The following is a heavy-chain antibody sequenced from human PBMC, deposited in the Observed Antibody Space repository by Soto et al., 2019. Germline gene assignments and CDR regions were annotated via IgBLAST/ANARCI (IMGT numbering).Heavy chain of an antibody. CDR1: GFTFRSYS. CDR3: ARDFTYAFDI. Sequence: EVQLVESGGGLVQPGGSLRLSCAVSGFTFRSYSMNWVRQAPGKGLEWVSYISGDSSAIYYADSVKGRFTISRDNAKNSLYLQMSSLRVEDTAVYYCARDFTYAFDIWGQGTMVTVSS. J-gene: IGHJ3*02. V-gene: IGHV3-48*01. CDR2: ISGDSSAI.